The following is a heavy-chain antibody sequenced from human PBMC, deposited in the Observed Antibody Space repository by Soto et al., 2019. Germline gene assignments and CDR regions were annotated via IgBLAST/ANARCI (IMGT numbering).Heavy chain of an antibody. CDR2: IYSNGRT. CDR1: GGSISNNY. D-gene: IGHD4-17*01. CDR3: ARSYRDSYEH. J-gene: IGHJ1*01. Sequence: SETLSLTCNVSGGSISNNYWTWIRQPAGKGLEWIGRIYSNGRTNFNPSLKSRISMSIDTSKNQFSLKLTSVTAADTAVYYCARSYRDSYEHWGQGTLVTVSS. V-gene: IGHV4-4*07.